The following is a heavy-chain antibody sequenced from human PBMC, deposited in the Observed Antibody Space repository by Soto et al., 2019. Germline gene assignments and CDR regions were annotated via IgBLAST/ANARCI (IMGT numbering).Heavy chain of an antibody. D-gene: IGHD6-19*01. CDR1: GFTFSDHY. J-gene: IGHJ4*02. CDR2: IRTKARSYTT. V-gene: IGHV3-72*01. CDR3: ARHLAVAAGGEYCDY. Sequence: EVQLVESGGGLVQPGGSLRLSCVVYGFTFSDHYMDWVRQAPGKGLEWVGRIRTKARSYTTEYAASVMGRFTISRDDSKTSLLLQIKSLRPDDTAVYYCARHLAVAAGGEYCDYWGQGTLVTVSS.